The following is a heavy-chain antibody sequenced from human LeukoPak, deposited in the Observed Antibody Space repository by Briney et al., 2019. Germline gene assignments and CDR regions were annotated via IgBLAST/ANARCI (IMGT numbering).Heavy chain of an antibody. D-gene: IGHD3-10*02. Sequence: PGGSLRLSCAASAGFTFSDYYMSWIRQAPGKGLEWVSYISSSGSTIYYADSLKGRFTISRDNAKNSLYLQMNGLRAEDTAVYYCAELGITMIGGVWGKGTTVTISS. V-gene: IGHV3-11*04. J-gene: IGHJ6*04. CDR3: AELGITMIGGV. CDR2: ISSSGSTI. CDR1: AGFTFSDYY.